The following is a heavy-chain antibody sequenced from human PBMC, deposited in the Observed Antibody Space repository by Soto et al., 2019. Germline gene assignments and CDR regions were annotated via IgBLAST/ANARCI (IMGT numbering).Heavy chain of an antibody. J-gene: IGHJ6*02. D-gene: IGHD1-20*01. CDR1: GFTFSSYA. CDR2: ISSSGDRI. Sequence: GGSLRLSCAASGFTFSSYAMNWVRQSPGKGLEWVSHISSSGDRIYYADSVKGRFTISRDNAKNSLFLQMNSLRADDTAVYYCARDIDNRDYYYGLDVWGQGTTVTVSS. CDR3: ARDIDNRDYYYGLDV. V-gene: IGHV3-23*01.